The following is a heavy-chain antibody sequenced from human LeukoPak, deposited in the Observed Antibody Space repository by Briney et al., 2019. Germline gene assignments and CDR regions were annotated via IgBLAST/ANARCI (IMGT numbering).Heavy chain of an antibody. J-gene: IGHJ4*02. CDR3: ARAGTYDTIAYYYDY. V-gene: IGHV4-59*01. CDR2: IYYSGST. Sequence: PSGTLSLTCTVSAGSITGNYWSWIRQPPGKGLEWIGYIYYSGSTSYHPSLKSRVTLSVDTSKNQFSLKLRSVTAADTAVYFCARAGTYDTIAYYYDYWGQGTLVTVSA. D-gene: IGHD3-22*01. CDR1: AGSITGNY.